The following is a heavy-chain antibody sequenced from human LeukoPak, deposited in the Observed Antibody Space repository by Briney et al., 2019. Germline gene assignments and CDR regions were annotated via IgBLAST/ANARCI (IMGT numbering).Heavy chain of an antibody. CDR3: ARVRRYSSRPDAFDI. J-gene: IGHJ3*02. CDR2: IDYSGST. V-gene: IGHV4-59*01. Sequence: SETLSLTCTVSGGSISTYYWSWIRQPPGKGLEWIGYIDYSGSTNYNPSLKGRVSMSVDTSKNRFSLKLSSVTAADTALFYCARVRRYSSRPDAFDIWGQGTMVTVSS. D-gene: IGHD6-13*01. CDR1: GGSISTYY.